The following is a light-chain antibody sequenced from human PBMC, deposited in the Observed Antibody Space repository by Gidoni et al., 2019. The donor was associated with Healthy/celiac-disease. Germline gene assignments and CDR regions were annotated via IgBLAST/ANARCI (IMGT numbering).Light chain of an antibody. V-gene: IGKV1-39*01. CDR3: QQRGT. J-gene: IGKJ1*01. Sequence: DIQMTQSPSSLSASVGDRVTITCRASQSISSYLNWYQQKPGNAPKLLIYAASSLQSGVPSRFSGSGSGTDFTLTISSLQPEDFATYYCQQRGTFGQXTKVEIK. CDR1: QSISSY. CDR2: AAS.